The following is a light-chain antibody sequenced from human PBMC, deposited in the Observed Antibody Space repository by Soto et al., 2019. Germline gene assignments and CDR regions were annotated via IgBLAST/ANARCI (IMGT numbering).Light chain of an antibody. CDR3: SSYAFITPWV. V-gene: IGLV2-23*02. CDR2: EVT. J-gene: IGLJ1*01. Sequence: QSVLTQPASVSGSPGQSVTISCTGTSRDIGKYNLVSWYQHFPGKAPKLMIFEVTKRPSGISDRFSGSKSGNTASLTISGLQAEDEADYYCSSYAFITPWVFGTGNKVTVL. CDR1: SRDIGKYNL.